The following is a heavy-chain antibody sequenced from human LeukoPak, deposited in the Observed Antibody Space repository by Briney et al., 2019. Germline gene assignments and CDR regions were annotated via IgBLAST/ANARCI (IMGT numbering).Heavy chain of an antibody. Sequence: GESLKISCEGSGYKFTNYWIAWVRQMPGQGLEWLGIIYPRDSDTRYSPSFQGQVTISVDTSIDTAYLQWSSVRASDTAMYYCARLLAAPYYINYWGQGTLVTVSS. J-gene: IGHJ4*02. V-gene: IGHV5-51*01. CDR3: ARLLAAPYYINY. D-gene: IGHD6-25*01. CDR2: IYPRDSDT. CDR1: GYKFTNYW.